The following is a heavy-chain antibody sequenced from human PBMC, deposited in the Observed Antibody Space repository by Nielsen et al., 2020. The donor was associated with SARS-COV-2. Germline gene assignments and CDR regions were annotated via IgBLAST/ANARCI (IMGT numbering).Heavy chain of an antibody. CDR2: ISSNGGST. J-gene: IGHJ4*02. CDR1: GFTFSSYA. CDR3: VKGGIKLWSPNFDY. D-gene: IGHD5-18*01. V-gene: IGHV3-64D*09. Sequence: GESLRLSCSASGFTFSSYAMHWVRQAPGKGLEYVSAISSNGGSTYYADSVKGRFTISRDNSKNTLYLQMSSLRAEDTAVYYCVKGGIKLWSPNFDYWGQGTLVTVSS.